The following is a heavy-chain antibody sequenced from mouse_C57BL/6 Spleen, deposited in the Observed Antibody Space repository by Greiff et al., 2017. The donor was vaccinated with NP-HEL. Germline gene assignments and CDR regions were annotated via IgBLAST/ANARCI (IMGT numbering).Heavy chain of an antibody. D-gene: IGHD1-1*01. CDR2: INPNNGGT. V-gene: IGHV1-26*01. Sequence: EVQLQQSGPELVKPGASVKISCKASGYTFTDYYMNWVKQSHGKSLEWIGDINPNNGGTSYNQKFKGKATLTVDKSSSTAYMELRSLTSEDSAVYYSERYYGSSYLFDYWGQGTTLTVSS. CDR3: ERYYGSSYLFDY. CDR1: GYTFTDYY. J-gene: IGHJ2*01.